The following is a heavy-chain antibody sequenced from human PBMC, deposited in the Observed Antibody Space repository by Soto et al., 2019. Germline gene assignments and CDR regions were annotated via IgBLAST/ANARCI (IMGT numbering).Heavy chain of an antibody. CDR2: INPNSGGT. Sequence: QVQLVQSGAEVKKPGASVKVSCKASGYTFTGYYMHWVRQAPGQGLEWMGWINPNSGGTNYAQKFQGWVTMTRDTSISTAYMELSRLRSDDTAVYYCARWGVVAATPYYSYGMDVWGQGTTVTVSS. CDR1: GYTFTGYY. V-gene: IGHV1-2*04. D-gene: IGHD2-15*01. CDR3: ARWGVVAATPYYSYGMDV. J-gene: IGHJ6*02.